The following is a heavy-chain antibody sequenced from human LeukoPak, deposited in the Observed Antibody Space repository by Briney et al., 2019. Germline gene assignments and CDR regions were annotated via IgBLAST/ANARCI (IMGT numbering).Heavy chain of an antibody. CDR1: GFTFSSYG. CDR3: AKQVTIFENWFDP. J-gene: IGHJ5*02. V-gene: IGHV3-30*02. CDR2: IRYDGSNK. Sequence: PGGSLTLSCAASGFTFSSYGMHWVRQAPGKGLEWVAFIRYDGSNKYYADSVKGRFTISRDNSKNTLYLQMNSLRAEDTAVYYCAKQVTIFENWFDPWGQGTLVTVSS. D-gene: IGHD3-3*01.